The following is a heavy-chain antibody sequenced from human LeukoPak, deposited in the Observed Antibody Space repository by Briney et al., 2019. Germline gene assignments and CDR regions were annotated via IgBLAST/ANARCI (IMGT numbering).Heavy chain of an antibody. D-gene: IGHD6-19*01. V-gene: IGHV3-7*04. Sequence: GGSLRLSCAASEFTFSKYWMSWVRQAPGKGLEWVANIKYDGSEKYYVDSVKGRFTISRDNAKKSLYLQMSSLRAEDTAVYYCARGQWLVGYFDYWGQGTLVTVSS. CDR3: ARGQWLVGYFDY. CDR2: IKYDGSEK. CDR1: EFTFSKYW. J-gene: IGHJ4*02.